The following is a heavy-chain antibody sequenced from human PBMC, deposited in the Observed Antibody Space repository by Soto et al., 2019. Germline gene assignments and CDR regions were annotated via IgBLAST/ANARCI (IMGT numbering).Heavy chain of an antibody. CDR2: IYYSGST. CDR3: ARGPNLNPSGPDLDY. CDR1: GGSISSGGYY. J-gene: IGHJ4*02. V-gene: IGHV4-31*03. D-gene: IGHD3-3*01. Sequence: SETVSLTCIVSGGSISSGGYYWSWIRQHPGKGLEWIGYIYYSGSTYYNPSLKSRVTISVDTSKNQFSLKLSSVTAADTAVYYCARGPNLNPSGPDLDYWGQGTLVTVSS.